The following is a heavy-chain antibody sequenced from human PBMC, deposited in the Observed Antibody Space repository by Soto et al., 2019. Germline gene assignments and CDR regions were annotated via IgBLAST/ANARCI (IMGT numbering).Heavy chain of an antibody. CDR2: ISGSGGST. CDR1: GFTFSSYA. J-gene: IGHJ5*02. Sequence: GSLRLSCAASGFTFSSYAMSWVRQAPGKGLEWVSAISGSGGSTYYADSVKGRFTISRDNSKNTLYLQMNSLRAEDTAVYYCAKFRLITIFGVVIANWFDPWGQGTLVTVSS. V-gene: IGHV3-23*01. CDR3: AKFRLITIFGVVIANWFDP. D-gene: IGHD3-3*01.